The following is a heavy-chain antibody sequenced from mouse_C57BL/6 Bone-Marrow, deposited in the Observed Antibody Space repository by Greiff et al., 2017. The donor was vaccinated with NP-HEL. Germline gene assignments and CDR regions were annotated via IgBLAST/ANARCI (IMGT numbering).Heavy chain of an antibody. Sequence: EVKLMESGPGLVKPSQSLSLTCSVTGYSITSGYYWNWIRQFPGNKLEWMGYISYDGSNNYNPSLKNRISITRDTSKNQFFLKLNSVTTEDTATYYCAREKYSCYAMDYWGQGTSVTVSS. CDR3: AREKYSCYAMDY. V-gene: IGHV3-6*01. CDR2: ISYDGSN. D-gene: IGHD2-12*01. CDR1: GYSITSGYY. J-gene: IGHJ4*01.